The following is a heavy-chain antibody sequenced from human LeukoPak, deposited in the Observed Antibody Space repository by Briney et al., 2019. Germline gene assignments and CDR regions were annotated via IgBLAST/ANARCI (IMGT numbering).Heavy chain of an antibody. J-gene: IGHJ4*02. Sequence: ASVKVSCKASGYAISNFDINWVRQGTGQGLQSMGWMNPYSGNTGYSQKFQGRVTITRDTSRTTAYLEMTNLNSDDTAVYYCARRADEYDSSSYFNWGQGTLLTLSS. V-gene: IGHV1-8*01. CDR2: MNPYSGNT. CDR1: GYAISNFD. D-gene: IGHD3-22*01. CDR3: ARRADEYDSSSYFN.